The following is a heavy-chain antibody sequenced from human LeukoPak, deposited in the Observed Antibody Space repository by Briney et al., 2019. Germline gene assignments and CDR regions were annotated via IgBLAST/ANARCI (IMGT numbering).Heavy chain of an antibody. CDR2: IYYSGST. CDR1: GGSISSSSYY. D-gene: IGHD5-18*01. V-gene: IGHV4-30-4*08. CDR3: ARVLQWGYSSP. J-gene: IGHJ4*02. Sequence: SETLSLTCTASGGSISSSSYYWSWIRQPPGKGLEWIGYIYYSGSTYYNPSLKSRVTISVDTSKNQFSLKLSSVTAADTAVYYCARVLQWGYSSPWGQGTLVTVSS.